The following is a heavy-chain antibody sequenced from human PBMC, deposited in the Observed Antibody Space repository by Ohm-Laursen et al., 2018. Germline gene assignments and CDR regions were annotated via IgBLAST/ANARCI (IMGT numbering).Heavy chain of an antibody. Sequence: SVKVSCKSSGYTFTGYYMHWVRQAPGQGLEWMGWINPNSGGTNYAQKFQGRVTMTRDTSISTAYMELSRLRSDDTAVYYCAREYDSSGSGFDYWGQGTLVTVSS. V-gene: IGHV1-2*02. D-gene: IGHD3-22*01. J-gene: IGHJ4*02. CDR2: INPNSGGT. CDR1: GYTFTGYY. CDR3: AREYDSSGSGFDY.